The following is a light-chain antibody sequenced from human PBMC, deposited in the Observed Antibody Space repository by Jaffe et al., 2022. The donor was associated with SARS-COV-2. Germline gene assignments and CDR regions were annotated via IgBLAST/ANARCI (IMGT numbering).Light chain of an antibody. Sequence: QSALTQPASVSGSPGQSITISCTGTSSDVGGYNYVSWYQQHPGKAPKLMIYDVSNRPSGVSNRFSASKSDNTASLTISGLQAEDEADYYCSSYVRSRAVVFGGGTKLTVL. V-gene: IGLV2-14*03. J-gene: IGLJ2*01. CDR2: DVS. CDR3: SSYVRSRAVV. CDR1: SSDVGGYNY.